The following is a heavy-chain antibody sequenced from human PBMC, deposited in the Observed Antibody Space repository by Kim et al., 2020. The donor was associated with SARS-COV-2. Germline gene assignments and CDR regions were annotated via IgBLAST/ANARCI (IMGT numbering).Heavy chain of an antibody. V-gene: IGHV3-30*18. Sequence: GGSLRPSCVASEFTFSTYGMFWVRQAPGKGLEWVAIISYDGSNKYYADSVKGRFTISRDNSENTLYLQMNSLRAEDTAVYSCAKAVLRGVNYYYYGMDVWGQGTTVTVSS. CDR3: AKAVLRGVNYYYYGMDV. J-gene: IGHJ6*02. CDR1: EFTFSTYG. D-gene: IGHD3-10*01. CDR2: ISYDGSNK.